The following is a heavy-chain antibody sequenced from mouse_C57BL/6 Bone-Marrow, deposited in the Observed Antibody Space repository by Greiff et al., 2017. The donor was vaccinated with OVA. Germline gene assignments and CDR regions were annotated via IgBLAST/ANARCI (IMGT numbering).Heavy chain of an antibody. CDR2: ISSGGDYL. D-gene: IGHD1-1*01. CDR3: TRDRVTTVVATPHWYFDV. V-gene: IGHV5-9-1*02. CDR1: GFTFSSYA. Sequence: EVQGVESGEGLVKPGGSLKLSCAASGFTFSSYAMSWVRQTPEKRLEWVAYISSGGDYLYYADTVKGRFTISRDNARNTLYLQMSSLKSEDTAMYYCTRDRVTTVVATPHWYFDVWGTGTTVTVSS. J-gene: IGHJ1*03.